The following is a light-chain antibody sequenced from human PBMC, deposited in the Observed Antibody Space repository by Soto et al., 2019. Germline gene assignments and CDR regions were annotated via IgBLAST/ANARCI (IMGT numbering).Light chain of an antibody. CDR1: SNDAGTYKF. CDR2: EGS. V-gene: IGLV2-23*01. Sequence: QSVLTQPASVSGSPGQSTTISCTGTSNDAGTYKFVSWYQQPPGKAPRIMIYEGSKRPSGVSNRFSGFKSGSTASLTISGLQAEDEAHYYCCSYAGSFIFGGGTQLTVL. CDR3: CSYAGSFI. J-gene: IGLJ2*01.